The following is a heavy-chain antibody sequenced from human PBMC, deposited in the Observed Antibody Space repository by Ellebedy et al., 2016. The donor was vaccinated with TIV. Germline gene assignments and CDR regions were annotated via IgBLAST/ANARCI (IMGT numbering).Heavy chain of an antibody. J-gene: IGHJ4*02. CDR2: ISGSSSTI. D-gene: IGHD3-22*01. V-gene: IGHV3-48*04. CDR3: AEGYYDSNGYYRAPFDY. CDR1: GFTFSNYG. Sequence: GESLKISCAASGFTFSNYGMNWVRQFPGKGLEWVSYISGSSSTIYYAASVKGRFTISRDNAKNSLYLQMNNLRAEDTAVYYCAEGYYDSNGYYRAPFDYWGQGTLVTVSS.